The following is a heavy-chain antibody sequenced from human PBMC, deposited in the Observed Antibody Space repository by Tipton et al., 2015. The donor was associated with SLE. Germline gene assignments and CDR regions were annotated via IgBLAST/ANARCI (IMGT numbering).Heavy chain of an antibody. CDR1: GGSISSSSYY. J-gene: IGHJ4*02. CDR3: ARGRYSFYN. Sequence: TLSLTCTVSGGSISSSSYYWGWIRQPPGKGLEWIGSIYYSGSTYYNPSLKSRVTISVDTSKNQFSLKLSSVTAADTAVYYCARGRYSFYNWGQRTLVSVSS. V-gene: IGHV4-39*07. CDR2: IYYSGST.